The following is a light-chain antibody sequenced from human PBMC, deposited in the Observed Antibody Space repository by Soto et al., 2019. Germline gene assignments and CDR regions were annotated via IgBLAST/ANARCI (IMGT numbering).Light chain of an antibody. Sequence: DIQMTQSPSSLSASVGDRLTITCRATQSISSHLNWYQQRPGKAPKLLIYAASSLQSGVPARLSGSRSGTDFTLTISSLQPEDVATYYCQQSYSNPLTFGGGTKVDIK. CDR1: QSISSH. CDR3: QQSYSNPLT. V-gene: IGKV1-39*01. CDR2: AAS. J-gene: IGKJ4*01.